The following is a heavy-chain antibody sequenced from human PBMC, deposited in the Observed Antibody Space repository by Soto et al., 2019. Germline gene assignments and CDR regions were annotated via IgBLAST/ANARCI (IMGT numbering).Heavy chain of an antibody. Sequence: QVQLVQSGAEVKKPGASVKVSCKASGYTFTGYYMHWVRQAPGQGLEWMGWINPNSGGTNYAQKFQGWVTMTRDTSISTAYMELSRLRSDDTAVYYCARGITMVRGVLLDAFDIWDQGTMVTVSS. J-gene: IGHJ3*02. CDR2: INPNSGGT. V-gene: IGHV1-2*04. CDR3: ARGITMVRGVLLDAFDI. CDR1: GYTFTGYY. D-gene: IGHD3-10*01.